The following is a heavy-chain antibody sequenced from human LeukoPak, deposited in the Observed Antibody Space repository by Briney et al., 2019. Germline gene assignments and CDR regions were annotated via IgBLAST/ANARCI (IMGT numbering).Heavy chain of an antibody. CDR2: ISYDGSNK. Sequence: SGRSLRLSCAASGFTFSSYGMHWVRQAPGKGLEWVAVISYDGSNKYYADSVKGRFTISRDNFKNTLYLQMNSLRAEDTAVYYCAKGGKRSPYCVVVPAAMRSCYHYYYGMDVWGQGTTVTVSS. D-gene: IGHD2-2*01. J-gene: IGHJ6*02. CDR1: GFTFSSYG. V-gene: IGHV3-30*18. CDR3: AKGGKRSPYCVVVPAAMRSCYHYYYGMDV.